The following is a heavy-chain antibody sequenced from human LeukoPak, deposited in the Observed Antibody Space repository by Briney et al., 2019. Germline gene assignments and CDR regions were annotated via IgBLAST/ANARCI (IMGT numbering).Heavy chain of an antibody. CDR3: ATAYGSGSYYKPLVDY. V-gene: IGHV1-24*01. Sequence: ASVKVSCKVSRYTLTELSMHWVRQAPGKGLEWMGGFDPEDGETIYAQKFQGRVTMTEDTSTDTAYMELSSLRSEDTAMYYCATAYGSGSYYKPLVDYWGQGTLVTVSS. J-gene: IGHJ4*02. CDR1: RYTLTELS. D-gene: IGHD3-10*01. CDR2: FDPEDGET.